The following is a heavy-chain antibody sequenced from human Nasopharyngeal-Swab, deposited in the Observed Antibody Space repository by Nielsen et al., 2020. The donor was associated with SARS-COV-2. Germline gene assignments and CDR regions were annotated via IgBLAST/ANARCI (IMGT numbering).Heavy chain of an antibody. D-gene: IGHD3-22*01. J-gene: IGHJ4*02. Sequence: GGSLRLSCAASGFTFSSYSMNWVRQAPGKGLEWVSSISSSSSYIYYADSVKGRFTISRDNSKNTLYLQMNSLRAEDTAVYYCSKDFYDSSGPRDWGQGTLVTVSS. CDR2: ISSSSSYI. V-gene: IGHV3-21*04. CDR1: GFTFSSYS. CDR3: SKDFYDSSGPRD.